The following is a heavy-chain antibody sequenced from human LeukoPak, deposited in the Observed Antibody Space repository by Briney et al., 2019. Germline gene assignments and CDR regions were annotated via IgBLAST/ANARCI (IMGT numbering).Heavy chain of an antibody. D-gene: IGHD2-2*01. Sequence: GGSLRLSCAASGFTFSSCAMSWVRQAPGKGLEWVSAISGSGGSTYYADSVKGRFTISRDNSKNTLYLQMNSLRAEDTAVYYCAKAPIVVVPAAPPPGDDAFDIWGQGTMVTVSS. CDR2: ISGSGGST. CDR3: AKAPIVVVPAAPPPGDDAFDI. J-gene: IGHJ3*02. CDR1: GFTFSSCA. V-gene: IGHV3-23*01.